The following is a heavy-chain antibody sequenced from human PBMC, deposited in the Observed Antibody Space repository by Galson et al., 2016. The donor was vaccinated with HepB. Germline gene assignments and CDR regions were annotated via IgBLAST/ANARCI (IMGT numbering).Heavy chain of an antibody. V-gene: IGHV3-23*01. D-gene: IGHD6-19*01. CDR1: GFTFSSYD. CDR3: AKPHIAVAGHGGLAFNM. Sequence: SLRLSCAASGFTFSSYDMSWVRQAPGEGLEGVSGITGSGGSTYYADSVKGRFTISRDNSKNTLYLQMNSLRAEDTAVYYCAKPHIAVAGHGGLAFNMWGQGTMVTVSS. J-gene: IGHJ3*02. CDR2: ITGSGGST.